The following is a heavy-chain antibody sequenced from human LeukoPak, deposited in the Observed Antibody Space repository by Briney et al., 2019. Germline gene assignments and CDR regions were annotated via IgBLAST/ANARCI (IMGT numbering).Heavy chain of an antibody. CDR3: ARGHRWLQLDY. Sequence: GASVKVSCKASGGTFSSYAISWVRQAPGQGLEWMGGIIPIFGTANYAQKFQGRVTTTADKSTSTAYMELSSLRSEDTAVYYWARGHRWLQLDYWGQGTLVTVSS. J-gene: IGHJ4*02. CDR1: GGTFSSYA. CDR2: IIPIFGTA. V-gene: IGHV1-69*06. D-gene: IGHD5-24*01.